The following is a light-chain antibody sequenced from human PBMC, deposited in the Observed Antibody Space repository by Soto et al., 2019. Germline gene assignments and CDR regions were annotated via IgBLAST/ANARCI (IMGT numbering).Light chain of an antibody. CDR1: QNIDNNY. CDR3: QQCAYSPRT. V-gene: IGKV3-20*01. J-gene: IGKJ1*01. Sequence: EIVLTQSPDSLSLSPGERDTLSCRASQNIDNNYLVWYQQRPGLAPRLLIYDASVRATGIPDRFSGSGSGTDFTLSISRLEPEDFAVYYCQQCAYSPRTFGQGTKVEVK. CDR2: DAS.